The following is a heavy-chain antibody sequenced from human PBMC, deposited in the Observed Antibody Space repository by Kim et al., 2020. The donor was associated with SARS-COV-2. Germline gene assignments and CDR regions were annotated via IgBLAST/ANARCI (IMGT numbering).Heavy chain of an antibody. D-gene: IGHD4-17*01. CDR3: AKDRDDAGDYLFDY. CDR2: ISRNGDRT. J-gene: IGHJ4*02. Sequence: GGSLRLSCAASGFPFQNYVMHWVRQSPGKGPEWVSLISRNGDRTIYRDSVKGRFTISRDNSRNSLHLQMNSLTIEDTALYYCAKDRDDAGDYLFDYWGRGTLVTVSS. V-gene: IGHV3-43*02. CDR1: GFPFQNYV.